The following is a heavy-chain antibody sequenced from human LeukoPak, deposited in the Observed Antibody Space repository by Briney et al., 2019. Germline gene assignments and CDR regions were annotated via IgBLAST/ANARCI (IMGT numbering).Heavy chain of an antibody. V-gene: IGHV1-2*02. CDR3: TNNIYCSGGSCYLGY. J-gene: IGHJ4*02. CDR1: GYTFTGYY. CDR2: INPNSGGT. D-gene: IGHD2-15*01. Sequence: ASVKVSCKASGYTFTGYYMHWVRQAPGQGLEWMGWINPNSGGTNYAQKFQGRVTMTRDTSISTAYMELSRLRSDDTAVYYCTNNIYCSGGSCYLGYWGQGTLVTVSS.